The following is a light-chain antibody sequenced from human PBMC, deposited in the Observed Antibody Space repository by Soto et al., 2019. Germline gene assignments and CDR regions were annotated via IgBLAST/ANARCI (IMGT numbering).Light chain of an antibody. CDR2: DAS. Sequence: DIQMTQSPSSLSASVGDRVTITCQASQDISNYLNWYQQKPGKAPKLLIYDASNLETGVQSRFSGSGSGTDFTFTISSLQPEDIATYYGQQYDNLPLTFGPGTKVDIK. CDR1: QDISNY. V-gene: IGKV1-33*01. CDR3: QQYDNLPLT. J-gene: IGKJ3*01.